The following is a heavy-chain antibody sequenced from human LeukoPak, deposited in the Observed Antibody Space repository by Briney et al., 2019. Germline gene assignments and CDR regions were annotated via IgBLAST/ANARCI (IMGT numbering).Heavy chain of an antibody. J-gene: IGHJ5*02. V-gene: IGHV3-48*03. CDR1: GFTFSSYE. Sequence: PGGSLRLSCAASGFTFSSYEMNWVRQAPGKGLEWVSYISSSGSTIYYADSVKGRFTISRDNAKNSLYLQMNSLRAEDTAVYYCAREVVVAASPDWFDPWGQGTLVTVSS. CDR2: ISSSGSTI. D-gene: IGHD2-15*01. CDR3: AREVVVAASPDWFDP.